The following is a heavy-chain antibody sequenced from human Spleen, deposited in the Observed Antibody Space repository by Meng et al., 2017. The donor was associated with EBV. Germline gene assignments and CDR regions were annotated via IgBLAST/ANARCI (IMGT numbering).Heavy chain of an antibody. J-gene: IGHJ4*02. Sequence: QEQLVPSGAEVKKPGASVKVSCKTSGYTFTSFEINWVRQATGQGLEWMGWMRPKSGNTGYAQKFQGRVTLTRNTSISTAYMELTNLRSEDTAIYYCARGKCSTTSCPIDHWGQGTLVTVSS. D-gene: IGHD2-2*01. CDR1: GYTFTSFE. CDR2: MRPKSGNT. CDR3: ARGKCSTTSCPIDH. V-gene: IGHV1-8*01.